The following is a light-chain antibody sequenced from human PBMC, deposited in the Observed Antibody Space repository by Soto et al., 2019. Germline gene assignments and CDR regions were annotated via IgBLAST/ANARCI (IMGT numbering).Light chain of an antibody. V-gene: IGLV2-14*01. Sequence: QSVLTQPASVSGSPGPSITISCTGTSSDVGGYNYVSWYQQHPGKAPKPMIYDVSNRPSGVSNRFSGSKSGNTASLTISGLQAEDEADYYCSSYTSSSTRVFGTGTQRTVL. CDR2: DVS. J-gene: IGLJ1*01. CDR3: SSYTSSSTRV. CDR1: SSDVGGYNY.